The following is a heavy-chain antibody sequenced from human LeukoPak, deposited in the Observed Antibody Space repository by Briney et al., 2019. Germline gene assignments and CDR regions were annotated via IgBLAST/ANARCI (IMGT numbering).Heavy chain of an antibody. CDR2: VDPEDGET. V-gene: IGHV1-69-2*01. D-gene: IGHD3-3*01. CDR1: GYTFTDYY. CDR3: ATAIYDFWSGYH. Sequence: GASVKISCKASGYTFTDYYMRWVQQAPGKGLEWMGRVDPEDGETIYAEKFQGRVTITADTSTDTAYMELSSLRSEDTAVYYCATAIYDFWSGYHWGQGTLVTVSS. J-gene: IGHJ4*02.